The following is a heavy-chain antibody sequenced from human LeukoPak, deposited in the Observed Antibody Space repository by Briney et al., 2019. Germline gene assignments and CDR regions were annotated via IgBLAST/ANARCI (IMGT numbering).Heavy chain of an antibody. CDR3: ALDHGNYYVGRGFDP. D-gene: IGHD3-10*02. J-gene: IGHJ5*02. V-gene: IGHV3-23*01. CDR1: AFTVSSYS. CDR2: ISGGSSST. Sequence: GGSLRLPCAASAFTVSSYSMSWVRQAPGKGLECVSGISGGSSSTYYADSVKGRFTIYRDNSPSTLYLQRNSLRAEDTAVYYCALDHGNYYVGRGFDPWGRGTLATVSS.